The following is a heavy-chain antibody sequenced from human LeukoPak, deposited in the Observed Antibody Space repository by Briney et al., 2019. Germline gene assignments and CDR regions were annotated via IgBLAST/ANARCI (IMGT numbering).Heavy chain of an antibody. D-gene: IGHD3-22*01. CDR3: ARENAYYYDSSGYSDY. CDR1: GFTFSSYS. Sequence: GGSLRLSCAASGFTFSSYSMNWVRQAPGKGLEWVSSISSSSGYIYYADSVKGRFTTSRDNAKNSLYLQMNSLRAEDTAVYYCARENAYYYDSSGYSDYWGQGTLVTVSS. J-gene: IGHJ4*02. CDR2: ISSSSGYI. V-gene: IGHV3-21*01.